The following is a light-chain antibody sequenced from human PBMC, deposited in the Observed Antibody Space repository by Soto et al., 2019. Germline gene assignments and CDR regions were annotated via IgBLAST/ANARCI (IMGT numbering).Light chain of an antibody. CDR3: QQYGSIPFT. V-gene: IGKV3-20*01. CDR2: GAS. CDR1: QSVSSSY. J-gene: IGKJ3*01. Sequence: EKVITQSPATLSVSPGERATLSCRVSQSVSSSYLAWYQQKPGQAPRLLIYGASSRATGIPDRFSGSGSGTDFTLTISRLAPEDFAVYYCQQYGSIPFTFGPGTKVDIK.